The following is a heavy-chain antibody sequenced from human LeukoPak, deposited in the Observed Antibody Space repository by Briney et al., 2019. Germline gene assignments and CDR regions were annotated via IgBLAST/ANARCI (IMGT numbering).Heavy chain of an antibody. CDR2: IYYSGST. D-gene: IGHD3-3*01. CDR1: GGSISSYY. V-gene: IGHV4-59*01. Sequence: SETLSLTCTVSGGSISSYYWSWIRQPPGKGLEWIGYIYYSGSTNYNPSLKSRVTISVDTSKNQFSLKLSSVTAADTAVYYCARGNDFWSGVWYYFDYWGQGTLVTVSS. J-gene: IGHJ4*02. CDR3: ARGNDFWSGVWYYFDY.